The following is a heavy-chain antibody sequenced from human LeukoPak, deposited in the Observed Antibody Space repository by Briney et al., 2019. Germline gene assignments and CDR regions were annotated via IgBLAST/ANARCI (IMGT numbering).Heavy chain of an antibody. V-gene: IGHV3-74*03. CDR2: IRGDGRAT. J-gene: IGHJ4*02. CDR3: AKCASITIFGAIDYYFDY. CDR1: GFIFTDYW. Sequence: GGSLRLSCAASGFIFTDYWMHWVRQAPGKELVWVARIRGDGRATTYADSVKGRFTISRDNSKNTLYLQMNSLRAEDTAVYYCAKCASITIFGAIDYYFDYWGQGTLVTVSS. D-gene: IGHD3-3*01.